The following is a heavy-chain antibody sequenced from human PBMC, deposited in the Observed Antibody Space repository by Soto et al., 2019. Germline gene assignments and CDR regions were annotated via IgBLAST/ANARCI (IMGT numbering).Heavy chain of an antibody. Sequence: PGGSLRLSCAASGFTFSSYAMSWVRHAPGKGLEWVSAISGSGGSTYYADSVKGRFTISRDNSKNTLYLQMNSLRAEDTAVYYCATSGIRGDYYFDYWGQGTLVTVSS. J-gene: IGHJ4*02. CDR1: GFTFSSYA. CDR3: ATSGIRGDYYFDY. D-gene: IGHD3-10*01. V-gene: IGHV3-23*01. CDR2: ISGSGGST.